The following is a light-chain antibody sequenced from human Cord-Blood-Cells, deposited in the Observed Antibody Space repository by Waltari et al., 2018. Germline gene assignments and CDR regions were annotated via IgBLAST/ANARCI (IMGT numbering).Light chain of an antibody. CDR3: QAWDSSPVV. V-gene: IGLV3-1*01. CDR2: QDS. Sequence: SYKLTQPPSVSVSPGQTASITCSGDKLGDKYACWYQQKPGQSPVLVIYQDSKRPSGIPERFSGSNSGNTATLTISGTQAMDEADYYCQAWDSSPVVFGGGTKLTVL. CDR1: KLGDKY. J-gene: IGLJ2*01.